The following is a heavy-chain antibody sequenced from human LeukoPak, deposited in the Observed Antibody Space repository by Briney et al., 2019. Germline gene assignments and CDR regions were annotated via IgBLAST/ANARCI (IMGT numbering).Heavy chain of an antibody. CDR2: IDPNGRYT. V-gene: IGHV3-74*01. J-gene: IGHJ4*02. Sequence: GGSLRLSCAASGFTFSNHYMHWVRQAPGKGLVSVSRIDPNGRYTSYADSVKGRFTISRDNSKNTLYLQMNSLRAEDTAVYYCARGYYGSADSWGQGTLVTVSS. CDR1: GFTFSNHY. CDR3: ARGYYGSADS. D-gene: IGHD3-10*01.